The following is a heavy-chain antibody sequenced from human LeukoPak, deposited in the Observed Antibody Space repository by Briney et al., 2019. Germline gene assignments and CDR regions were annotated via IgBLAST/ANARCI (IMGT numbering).Heavy chain of an antibody. CDR1: GYTFTGYY. D-gene: IGHD2-2*02. CDR3: ARVYEGYYSSTSCYTYYYFDY. J-gene: IGHJ4*02. CDR2: INPTMGGT. V-gene: IGHV1-2*02. Sequence: ASVKVSCKASGYTFTGYYMHWVRQAPGQGLEWMGWINPTMGGTNYAQKFQGRVTMTRDTSISTAYMELSRLRSDDTAVYYCARVYEGYYSSTSCYTYYYFDYWGQGTLVTVSS.